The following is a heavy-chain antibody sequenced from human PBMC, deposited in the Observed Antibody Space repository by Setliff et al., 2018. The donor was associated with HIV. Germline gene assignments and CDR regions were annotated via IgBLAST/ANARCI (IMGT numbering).Heavy chain of an antibody. V-gene: IGHV1-18*04. CDR1: GYSFSSYG. CDR3: ARDRRFGGDIVVVVAATPYYYYRDV. CDR2: ISSYNGNT. Sequence: ASVKVSCKASGYSFSSYGVSWVRQAPGQGLEWMGWISSYNGNTNYAQKVQDRITLTTDTSSTTVYMELRSLRSDDTALYYCARDRRFGGDIVVVVAATPYYYYRDVWGKRTAVTVSS. J-gene: IGHJ6*03. D-gene: IGHD2-15*01.